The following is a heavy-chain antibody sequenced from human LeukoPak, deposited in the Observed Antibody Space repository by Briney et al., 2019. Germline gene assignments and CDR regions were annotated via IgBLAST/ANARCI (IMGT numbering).Heavy chain of an antibody. Sequence: SETLSLTCTVSGGSISSYYWSWIRQPAGKGLEWIGRIYTSGSTNYNPSLKSRVTMSVDTPKNQFSLKMSFVTAADTAVYYCARDRGSGWSPGYYYYGMDDWGQGTTVTVSS. CDR2: IYTSGST. V-gene: IGHV4-4*07. J-gene: IGHJ6*02. CDR3: ARDRGSGWSPGYYYYGMDD. D-gene: IGHD6-19*01. CDR1: GGSISSYY.